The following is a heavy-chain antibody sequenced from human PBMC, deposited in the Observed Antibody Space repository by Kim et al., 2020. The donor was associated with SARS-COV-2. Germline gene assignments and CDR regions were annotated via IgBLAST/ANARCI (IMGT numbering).Heavy chain of an antibody. V-gene: IGHV1-69*13. CDR3: ARAPTDVNTSHFVRSFFDS. CDR2: IIPMFRST. J-gene: IGHJ4*01. CDR1: GGTFTNYA. Sequence: SVKVSCKASGGTFTNYAVSWVRQAPGQGLEWMGEIIPMFRSTNYAQKLQGRVTMTADASTNTVYMELSSLKSDDTAVYYCARAPTDVNTSHFVRSFFDSWCLGALVTVSS. D-gene: IGHD2-2*01.